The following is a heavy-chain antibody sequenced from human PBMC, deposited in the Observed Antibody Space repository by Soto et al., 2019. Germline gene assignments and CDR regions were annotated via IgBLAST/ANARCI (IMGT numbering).Heavy chain of an antibody. V-gene: IGHV6-1*01. D-gene: IGHD6-19*01. CDR3: ARAHDVAGTEGDYYYYGMDV. CDR2: TYYRSKWYN. J-gene: IGHJ6*02. Sequence: SQTLSLTCAISGDSVSSNSAAWNWIRPSPSRGLEWLGRTYYRSKWYNDYAVSVKSRITINPDTSKNQFSLQLNSVTPEDTAVYYCARAHDVAGTEGDYYYYGMDVWGQGAKVT. CDR1: GDSVSSNSAA.